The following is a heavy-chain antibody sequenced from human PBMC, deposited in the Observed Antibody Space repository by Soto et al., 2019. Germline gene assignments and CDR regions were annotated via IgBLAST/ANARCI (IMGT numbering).Heavy chain of an antibody. CDR1: GITFIADA. D-gene: IGHD6-13*01. J-gene: IGHJ4*02. Sequence: GGSLRLSCAASGITFIADAMSWVRQAPGKGLEWVSAISGSGATTYYADSVKGRFTISRDKSKNTLYLQMNSLRAEDTALYYCAKSFSSNWYDYFDYWGQGSLVTVSS. CDR2: ISGSGATT. CDR3: AKSFSSNWYDYFDY. V-gene: IGHV3-23*01.